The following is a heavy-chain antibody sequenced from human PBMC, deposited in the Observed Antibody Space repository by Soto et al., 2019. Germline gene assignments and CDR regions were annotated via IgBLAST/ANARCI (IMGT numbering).Heavy chain of an antibody. CDR3: ARGLWSGTTNWFDP. Sequence: ASVKVSCKASGGTFSSYAISWVRQAPGQGLEWMGGIIPIFDTANYAQKFQGRVTITADESTSTAYMELSSLRSEDTAVYYCARGLWSGTTNWFDPWGQGTLVTVSS. CDR1: GGTFSSYA. V-gene: IGHV1-69*13. J-gene: IGHJ5*02. D-gene: IGHD3-3*01. CDR2: IIPIFDTA.